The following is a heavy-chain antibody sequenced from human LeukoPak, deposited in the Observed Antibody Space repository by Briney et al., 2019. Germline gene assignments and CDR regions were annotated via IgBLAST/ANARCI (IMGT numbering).Heavy chain of an antibody. V-gene: IGHV1-2*02. CDR3: AKAPGGIVGY. CDR2: INPNSGGT. Sequence: RGASVTVSCKASGYTFTGYYMHWVRQAPGQGLAGMGCINPNSGGTNYAQKFQGRVTITPDESTSTAYMELSRLRIEDTAVYYCAKAPGGIVGYWGQGTLVTVSS. CDR1: GYTFTGYY. D-gene: IGHD3-16*01. J-gene: IGHJ4*02.